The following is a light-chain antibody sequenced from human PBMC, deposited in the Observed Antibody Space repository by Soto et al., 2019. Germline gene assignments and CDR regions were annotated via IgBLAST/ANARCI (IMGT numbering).Light chain of an antibody. Sequence: EIVLTQPPGTLSLSPGERPTLSCRASQSVSSSYLAWYQQKPGQAPRXXIYGASSRATGIPDRFSGSGSGTDLTLTISRLEPEDFEVYYCQQYGSSLRTFGQGTKVDIK. CDR3: QQYGSSLRT. J-gene: IGKJ1*01. CDR2: GAS. CDR1: QSVSSSY. V-gene: IGKV3-20*01.